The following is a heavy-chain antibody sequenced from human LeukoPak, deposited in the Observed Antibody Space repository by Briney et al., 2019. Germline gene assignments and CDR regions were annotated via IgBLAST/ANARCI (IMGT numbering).Heavy chain of an antibody. D-gene: IGHD3-22*01. Sequence: GESLKISCKGSGYSFTKNWIGWVRQMPGKGLEWMGIIYPPDSDTRYGRSFQGQVTISVDESITTAYLQWSSLKASDTAMYYCARSSSYSPYYFDSWGQGTLVTVSS. J-gene: IGHJ4*02. V-gene: IGHV5-51*01. CDR3: ARSSSYSPYYFDS. CDR2: IYPPDSDT. CDR1: GYSFTKNW.